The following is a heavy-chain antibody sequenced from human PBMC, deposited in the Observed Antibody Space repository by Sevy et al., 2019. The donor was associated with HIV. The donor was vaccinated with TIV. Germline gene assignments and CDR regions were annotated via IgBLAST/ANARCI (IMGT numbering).Heavy chain of an antibody. J-gene: IGHJ4*02. CDR2: XXXXGRT. V-gene: IGHV4-39*01. CDR3: ARXAMIXVTXAHXDY. D-gene: IGHD4-17*01. CDR1: GXXXXXRTDS. Sequence: SETLSLSCTXSGXXXXXRTDSWGWVRQPPXXRLEWIGXXXXXGRTYYDPSLRRRVTMSVDTSKNKFSLRLNSVXAADTAVYYCARXAMIXVTXAHXDYWGQGTLVTVSS.